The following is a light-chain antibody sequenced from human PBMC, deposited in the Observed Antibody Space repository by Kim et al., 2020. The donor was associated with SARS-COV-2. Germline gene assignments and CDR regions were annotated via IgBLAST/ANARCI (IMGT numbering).Light chain of an antibody. V-gene: IGKV3-20*01. Sequence: EIVLTQSPGTLSLSPGERAILSCRASQSVTSNYLAWYQQKPDQSPRLLIYGASDRATGIPDRFSGSGSGTDFTLTISRLEPEDFAVYYCQQYGASPPYTFGQGTKLEI. CDR1: QSVTSNY. J-gene: IGKJ2*01. CDR3: QQYGASPPYT. CDR2: GAS.